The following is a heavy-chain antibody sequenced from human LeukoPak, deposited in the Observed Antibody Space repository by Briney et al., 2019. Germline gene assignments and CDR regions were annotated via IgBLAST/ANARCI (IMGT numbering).Heavy chain of an antibody. V-gene: IGHV4-59*01. CDR1: GGSISSYY. CDR2: IYYSGGT. D-gene: IGHD2-2*01. Sequence: KSSETLSLTCTVSGGSISSYYWSWIRQPPGKGLEWIGYIYYSGGTNYNPSLKSRVTISVDTSKNQFSLKLSSVTAADTAVYYCARYEVPAAKGYYYYYMDVWGKGTTDTVSS. CDR3: ARYEVPAAKGYYYYYMDV. J-gene: IGHJ6*03.